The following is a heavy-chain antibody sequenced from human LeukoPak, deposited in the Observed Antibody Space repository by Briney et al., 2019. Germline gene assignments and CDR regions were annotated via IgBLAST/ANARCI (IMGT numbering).Heavy chain of an antibody. J-gene: IGHJ3*02. V-gene: IGHV3-53*01. D-gene: IGHD3-22*01. Sequence: PGGSLRLSCAASGFTVSSNYMSWVRQAPGKGLEWVSVIYSGGSTYYADSVKGRFTISRDNSENTLYLQMNSLRAEDTAVYYCARVPYYYDSSGYYGAFDIWGQGTMVTVSS. CDR1: GFTVSSNY. CDR3: ARVPYYYDSSGYYGAFDI. CDR2: IYSGGST.